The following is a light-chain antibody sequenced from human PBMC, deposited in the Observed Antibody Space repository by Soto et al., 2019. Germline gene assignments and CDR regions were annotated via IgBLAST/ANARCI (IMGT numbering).Light chain of an antibody. V-gene: IGKV3-20*01. Sequence: EIVLTQSPGTLSLSPGERATLACRASQSVSSSYLAWYQQKPGQAPRLLIYGASSRATGIPDRFSGSGSGTDFTLTISRLEPEDVAVYYCQQYGSSTWTFGQGTKLEI. CDR3: QQYGSSTWT. CDR2: GAS. J-gene: IGKJ1*01. CDR1: QSVSSSY.